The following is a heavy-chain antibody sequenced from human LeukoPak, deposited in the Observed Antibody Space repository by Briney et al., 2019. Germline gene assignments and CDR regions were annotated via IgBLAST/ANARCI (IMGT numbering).Heavy chain of an antibody. Sequence: ASVKVSCKASGYTFTSYGISWVRQAPGQGLEWMGWISAYNGNTNYAQKLQGRVTMTTDTSTSTAYMELSRLRSDDTAVYYCARAGYSYGYRSMEFDYWGQGTLVTVSS. V-gene: IGHV1-18*01. J-gene: IGHJ4*02. CDR2: ISAYNGNT. CDR1: GYTFTSYG. CDR3: ARAGYSYGYRSMEFDY. D-gene: IGHD5-18*01.